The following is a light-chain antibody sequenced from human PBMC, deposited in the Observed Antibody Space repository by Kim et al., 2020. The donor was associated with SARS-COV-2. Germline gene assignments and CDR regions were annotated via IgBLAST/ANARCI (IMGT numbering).Light chain of an antibody. V-gene: IGKV1-5*01. J-gene: IGKJ2*01. CDR3: QQDDSPPYT. CDR2: DAS. Sequence: DIQMTQSPSSLSASVGDRVTITCRASQAINTWLAWYQQKPGKAPKVLVSDASSLQSGVPSRFSGSGSGTEFTLTISSLQPEDFATYYCQQDDSPPYTFGQGTKLEIK. CDR1: QAINTW.